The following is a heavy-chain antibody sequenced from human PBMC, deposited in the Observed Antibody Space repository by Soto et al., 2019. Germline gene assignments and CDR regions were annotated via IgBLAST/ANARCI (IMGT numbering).Heavy chain of an antibody. CDR3: AKNLHRDSVTDAFDI. CDR1: GFTFSSYG. D-gene: IGHD4-4*01. J-gene: IGHJ3*02. V-gene: IGHV3-30*18. Sequence: QVQLVESGGGVVQPGRSLRLSCAASGFTFSSYGMHWVRQAPGKGLEWVAVISYDGSNKYYADSVKGRFTISRDNSKNTLYLQMNSLRAEDTAVYYCAKNLHRDSVTDAFDIWGHGTMVTVSS. CDR2: ISYDGSNK.